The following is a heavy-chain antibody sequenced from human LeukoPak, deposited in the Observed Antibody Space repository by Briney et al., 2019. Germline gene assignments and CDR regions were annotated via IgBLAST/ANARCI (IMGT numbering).Heavy chain of an antibody. CDR1: GYTLTELS. CDR2: FDPEDGET. CDR3: ATEQLLSSSWSPNKVNWFDP. D-gene: IGHD6-13*01. J-gene: IGHJ5*02. V-gene: IGHV1-24*01. Sequence: GASVKVSCKVSGYTLTELSMHWVRQAPGKGLEWMGGFDPEDGETIYAQKFQGRVTMTEDTSTDTAYMELSSLRSEDTAVYYCATEQLLSSSWSPNKVNWFDPWGQGTLVTVSS.